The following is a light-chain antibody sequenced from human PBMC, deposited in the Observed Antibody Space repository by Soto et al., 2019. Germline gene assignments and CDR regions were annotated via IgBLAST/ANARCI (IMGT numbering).Light chain of an antibody. CDR1: QSVSSY. CDR2: DAS. Sequence: EIVLTQSPATLSLSPGERATLFCTASQSVSSYLAWYQQKPGQAPRLLIYDASNRATGIPARFGGSGSGTDFTLTISSLGPEDSAVYYCQQRSNWPPGLTFGGGTKVEI. V-gene: IGKV3-11*01. J-gene: IGKJ4*01. CDR3: QQRSNWPPGLT.